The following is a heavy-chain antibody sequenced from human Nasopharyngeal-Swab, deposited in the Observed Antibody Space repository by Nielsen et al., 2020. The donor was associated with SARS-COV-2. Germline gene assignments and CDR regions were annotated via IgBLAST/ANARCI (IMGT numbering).Heavy chain of an antibody. CDR2: ITHRGST. Sequence: SETLSLTCAVYGGSFSGYYWSWIRQPPGKGLEWIGEITHRGSTNYNPSLKSRVTISLDTSKNQFSLKLSSVPAADTAVYYCARLYCSSTSCPDYWGQGTLVTVSS. CDR3: ARLYCSSTSCPDY. D-gene: IGHD2-2*01. V-gene: IGHV4-34*01. CDR1: GGSFSGYY. J-gene: IGHJ4*02.